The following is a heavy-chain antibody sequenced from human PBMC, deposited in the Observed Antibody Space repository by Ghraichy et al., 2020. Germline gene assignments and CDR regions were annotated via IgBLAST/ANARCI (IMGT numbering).Heavy chain of an antibody. CDR1: GFTFSSYS. J-gene: IGHJ6*02. CDR2: ISSSSSYI. V-gene: IGHV3-21*01. CDR3: ATILEYYYDSSGYYPLGYYYYGMDV. D-gene: IGHD3-22*01. Sequence: GESLNISCAASGFTFSSYSMNWVRQAPGKGLEWVSSISSSSSYIYYADSVKGRFTISRDNAKNSLYLQMNSLRAEDTAVYYCATILEYYYDSSGYYPLGYYYYGMDVWGQGTTVTVSS.